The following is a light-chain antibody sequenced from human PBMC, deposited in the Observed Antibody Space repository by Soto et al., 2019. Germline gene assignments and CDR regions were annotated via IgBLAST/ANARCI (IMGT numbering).Light chain of an antibody. Sequence: DIQMTQSPSSLSASVGDRVTITCRACQGISNYLAWYQQKPGKVPKLLIYAASTLQSGVPSRFSGSGSGTDFTLTISSLQPEDVATYYCQKYNSAPPITLGQGTRLEIK. CDR2: AAS. V-gene: IGKV1-27*01. J-gene: IGKJ5*01. CDR3: QKYNSAPPIT. CDR1: QGISNY.